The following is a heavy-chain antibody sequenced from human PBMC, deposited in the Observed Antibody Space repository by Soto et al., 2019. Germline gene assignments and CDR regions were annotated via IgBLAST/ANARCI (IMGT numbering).Heavy chain of an antibody. D-gene: IGHD1-26*01. Sequence: SETLSLTCTFCVCSIISYYCGLILQPPVNGLEWIWYIYYSLSTNYNPSLKSRVNISVDTSKNQFSLKLSSVTAAYTAVYYCAMGYYYYGMEICGKRNTVNVSS. J-gene: IGHJ6*04. CDR2: IYYSLST. CDR3: AMGYYYYGMEI. CDR1: VCSIISYY. V-gene: IGHV4-59*01.